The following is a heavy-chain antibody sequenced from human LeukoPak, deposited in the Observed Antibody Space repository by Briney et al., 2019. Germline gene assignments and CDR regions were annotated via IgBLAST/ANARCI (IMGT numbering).Heavy chain of an antibody. CDR2: IYPGDSDT. D-gene: IGHD3-22*01. Sequence: GESLQISCQGSGYSFTSYWIGWVRQLPGKGLEWMGIIYPGDSDTRYSPSFQGQVTISADKSISTAYLQWSSLKASDTAMYYCARGHYDSSGYYRAFDYWGQGTLVTVSS. CDR1: GYSFTSYW. V-gene: IGHV5-51*01. J-gene: IGHJ4*02. CDR3: ARGHYDSSGYYRAFDY.